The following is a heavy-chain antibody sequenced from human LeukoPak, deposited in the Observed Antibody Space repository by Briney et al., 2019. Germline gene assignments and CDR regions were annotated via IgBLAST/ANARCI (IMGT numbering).Heavy chain of an antibody. D-gene: IGHD6-19*01. CDR1: GFTFSSYW. Sequence: GGSLRLSCAASGFTFSSYWMSWVRQATGRGLEWVAIIKQDGSEKYYLDSVKGRFTISRDNTKNSLYLQMDSLRAEDTAVYYCARTVAGLPLDAFDIWGQGTMVTVSS. V-gene: IGHV3-7*04. CDR3: ARTVAGLPLDAFDI. CDR2: IKQDGSEK. J-gene: IGHJ3*02.